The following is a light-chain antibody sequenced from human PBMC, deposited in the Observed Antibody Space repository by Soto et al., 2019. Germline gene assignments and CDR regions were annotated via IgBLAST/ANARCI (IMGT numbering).Light chain of an antibody. Sequence: DIQMTQSPSTLSASVGDRVTITCRASQSISSWLAWYQQKPGKAPKLLIYKASSLESGVPSRFSGSGSGTEFTLTISSLQPDDFATYYCQQDNTLWTFGQGTKVEIK. CDR1: QSISSW. CDR3: QQDNTLWT. J-gene: IGKJ1*01. V-gene: IGKV1-5*03. CDR2: KAS.